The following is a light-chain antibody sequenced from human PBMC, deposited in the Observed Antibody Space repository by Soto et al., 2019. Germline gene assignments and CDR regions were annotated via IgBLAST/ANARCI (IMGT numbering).Light chain of an antibody. CDR3: SSCTSSSTLLYV. V-gene: IGLV2-14*01. J-gene: IGLJ1*01. CDR2: DVS. Sequence: QSALTQPASVSGSPGQSITISCTGTSSDVGGYNYVSWYQQHPGKAPKLMIYDVSNRPSGVSNRFSGSKSGNTASLTISGLQAEDEADYYCSSCTSSSTLLYVFGTGTKVTV. CDR1: SSDVGGYNY.